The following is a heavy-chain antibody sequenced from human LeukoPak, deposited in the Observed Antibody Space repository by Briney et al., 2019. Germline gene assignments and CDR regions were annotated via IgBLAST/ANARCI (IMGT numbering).Heavy chain of an antibody. CDR1: GFTFDDYA. CDR3: AKDISGSYYWNYFDY. Sequence: GGSLRLSCAASGFTFDDYAMHWVRHAPGKGLEWVSGISWNSGSIGYADSVKGRFTISRDNAKNSLYLQMNSLRAEDTALYYCAKDISGSYYWNYFDYWGQGTLVTVSS. CDR2: ISWNSGSI. J-gene: IGHJ4*02. D-gene: IGHD1-26*01. V-gene: IGHV3-9*01.